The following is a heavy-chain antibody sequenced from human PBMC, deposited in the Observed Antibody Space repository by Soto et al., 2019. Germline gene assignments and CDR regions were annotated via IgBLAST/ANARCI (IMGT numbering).Heavy chain of an antibody. CDR2: MNNDGSYT. V-gene: IGHV3-74*01. Sequence: EVQLVESGGGLVQPGGSLRLSSAASGFTFSSYWMYWVRQAPGKGLEWVSHMNNDGSYTIYAESVKGRFTFSRDNAKNTLYLQMNSLRAEDTAVYYCVRGGYMHACDIWGQGTMVPVSS. CDR1: GFTFSSYW. D-gene: IGHD6-13*01. J-gene: IGHJ3*02. CDR3: VRGGYMHACDI.